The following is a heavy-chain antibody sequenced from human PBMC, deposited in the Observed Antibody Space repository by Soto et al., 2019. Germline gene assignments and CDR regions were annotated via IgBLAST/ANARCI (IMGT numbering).Heavy chain of an antibody. D-gene: IGHD2-2*02. CDR3: ARGGGEIVVFPAATPDYYYGMDF. CDR1: GFTFSSYA. Sequence: GGSLRLSCAASGFTFSSYAMHWVRQAPGKGLEWVAVISYDGSNKYYADSVKGRFTISRDSYNNTLYLQMNSLRAEDTVLHYSARGGGEIVVFPAATPDYYYGMDFWGQGTMVTVSS. V-gene: IGHV3-30*04. CDR2: ISYDGSNK. J-gene: IGHJ6*02.